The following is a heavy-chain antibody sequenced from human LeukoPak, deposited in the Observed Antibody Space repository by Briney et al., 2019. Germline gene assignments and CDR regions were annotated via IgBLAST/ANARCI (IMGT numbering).Heavy chain of an antibody. CDR1: GGSISSGDYY. CDR2: IYYSGST. V-gene: IGHV4-30-4*01. J-gene: IGHJ4*02. Sequence: SQTLSLTCTVSGGSISSGDYYWSWIRQPPGKGLEWIGYIYYSGSTYYNPSLKSRVTISVDTSKNQFSLKLSSVTAADTAVYYCARGIEGYYDIPYYFDYWDQGTLVTVSS. CDR3: ARGIEGYYDIPYYFDY. D-gene: IGHD3-9*01.